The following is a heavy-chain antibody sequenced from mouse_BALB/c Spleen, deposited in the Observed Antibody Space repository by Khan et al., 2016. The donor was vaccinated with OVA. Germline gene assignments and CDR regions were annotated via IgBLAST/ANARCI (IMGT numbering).Heavy chain of an antibody. D-gene: IGHD1-1*01. CDR2: IKYSGST. Sequence: EVKLLESGPGLVKPSQSLSLTCTVTGYAITSDYAWNWIRQFPGNKLEWMGYIKYSGSTSYNPSLKSRIDITRDTSKNPFFLQLNSVTNEDTATYYCARSGTISTVVVTDFDFWGQGTTLTVSS. CDR1: GYAITSDYA. J-gene: IGHJ2*01. V-gene: IGHV3-2*02. CDR3: ARSGTISTVVVTDFDF.